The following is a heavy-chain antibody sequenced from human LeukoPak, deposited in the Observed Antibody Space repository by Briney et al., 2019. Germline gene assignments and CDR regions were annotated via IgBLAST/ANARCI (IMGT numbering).Heavy chain of an antibody. J-gene: IGHJ6*03. CDR2: INHSGST. CDR1: VGSFSGYY. V-gene: IGHV4-34*01. D-gene: IGHD3-10*01. Sequence: SETLSLTCAVYVGSFSGYYWSWIRQPPGKGLEWIWEINHSGSTNYNSSLKSRVTISVDTSKNQFSLKLSSVTAADTAVYYCARGYYGSGSHCCHMDVWGKGTTITVS. CDR3: ARGYYGSGSHCCHMDV.